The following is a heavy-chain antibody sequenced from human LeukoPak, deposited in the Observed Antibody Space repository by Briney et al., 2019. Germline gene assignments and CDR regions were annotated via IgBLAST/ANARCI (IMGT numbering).Heavy chain of an antibody. D-gene: IGHD4-23*01. CDR1: GFTFSTFA. CDR3: ARDPTVANYYYYMDV. V-gene: IGHV3-48*01. CDR2: ISSSSSTI. J-gene: IGHJ6*03. Sequence: GGSLRLSCAASGFTFSTFAMIWVRQVPGKGLEWVSYISSSSSTIYYADSVKGRFTISRDNSKNTLYLQMNSLRAEDTAVYYCARDPTVANYYYYMDVWGKGTTVTVSS.